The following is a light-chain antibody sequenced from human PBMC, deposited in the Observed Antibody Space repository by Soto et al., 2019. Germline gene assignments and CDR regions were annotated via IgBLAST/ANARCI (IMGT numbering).Light chain of an antibody. CDR3: CSYAGSSTSWV. CDR2: EDS. Sequence: QSVLTQPASVSGSPGQSITISCTGTSSDAGNYNFVSWYQQHPGKAPKVIIYEDSTRPSGVSNRISGSKSGNTASLTISGLQAEDEADYYCCSYAGSSTSWVFGGGTKLTV. CDR1: SSDAGNYNF. J-gene: IGLJ3*02. V-gene: IGLV2-23*01.